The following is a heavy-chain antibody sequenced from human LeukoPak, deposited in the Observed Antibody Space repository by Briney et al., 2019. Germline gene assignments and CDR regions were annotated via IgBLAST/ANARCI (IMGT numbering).Heavy chain of an antibody. CDR2: IYPGDSDT. J-gene: IGHJ4*02. CDR1: GYIFTSYW. Sequence: GESLKISCKGSGYIFTSYWIGWVRQMPGKGLEWMGIIYPGDSDTRYSPSFQGQVTISVDKSISTAYLQWSSLKASDTAMYYCARQPYSGSSLAPFDYWGQGTLVIVSS. CDR3: ARQPYSGSSLAPFDY. D-gene: IGHD1-26*01. V-gene: IGHV5-51*01.